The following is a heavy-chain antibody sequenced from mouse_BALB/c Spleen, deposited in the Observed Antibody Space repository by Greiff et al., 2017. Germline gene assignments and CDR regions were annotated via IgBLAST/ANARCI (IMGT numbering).Heavy chain of an antibody. V-gene: IGHV3-2*02. Sequence: EVKVEESGPGLVKPSQSLSLTCTVTGYSITSDYAWNWIRQFPGNKLEWMGYISYSGSTSYNPSLKSRISITRDTSKNQFFLQLNSVTTEDTATYYCARGPHFDYWGQGTTLTVSS. CDR2: ISYSGST. J-gene: IGHJ2*01. CDR3: ARGPHFDY. CDR1: GYSITSDYA.